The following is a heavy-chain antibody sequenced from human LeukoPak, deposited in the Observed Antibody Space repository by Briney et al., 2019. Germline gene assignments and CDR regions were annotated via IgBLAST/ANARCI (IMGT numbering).Heavy chain of an antibody. D-gene: IGHD6-13*01. CDR2: IYHSGST. CDR1: GGSISSSNW. CDR3: ARDQVEQQLLADLDY. Sequence: SGTLSLTCAVSGGSISSSNWWSWVRQPPGKGLEWIGEIYHSGSTNYNPSLKSRVTISVDKSKNQFSLKLSSVTAADTAVYYCARDQVEQQLLADLDYWGQGTLVTVSS. J-gene: IGHJ4*02. V-gene: IGHV4-4*02.